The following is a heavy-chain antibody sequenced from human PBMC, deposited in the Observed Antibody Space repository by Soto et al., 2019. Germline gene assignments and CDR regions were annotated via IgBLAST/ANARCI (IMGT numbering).Heavy chain of an antibody. J-gene: IGHJ4*02. V-gene: IGHV1-18*01. D-gene: IGHD6-19*01. CDR3: ATLTDTSGIYY. CDR1: GYTFTNYG. Sequence: SVKVSCKTSGYTFTNYGLGWVRQSPGQGLEWMGWISTYNGNTHYVQKFQGRDTMTTCTSTTTAYMEVRSLRADDPAVYYCATLTDTSGIYYWGQGNMVAVYS. CDR2: ISTYNGNT.